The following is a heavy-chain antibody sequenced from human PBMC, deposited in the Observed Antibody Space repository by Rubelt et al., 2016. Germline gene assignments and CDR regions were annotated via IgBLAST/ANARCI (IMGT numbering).Heavy chain of an antibody. CDR2: INPNSGGT. Sequence: QVQLVQSGAEVKKPGASVKVSCKASGYTFTGYYMHWVRQAPGQGLEWMGWINPNSGGTNYAQKVQGRGTMTRDSSISTAYMELSRLRSDETAVYYCARFAIGGHSSGYLFDYWGQGTLVTVSS. CDR3: ARFAIGGHSSGYLFDY. V-gene: IGHV1-2*02. J-gene: IGHJ4*02. D-gene: IGHD3-22*01. CDR1: GYTFTGYY.